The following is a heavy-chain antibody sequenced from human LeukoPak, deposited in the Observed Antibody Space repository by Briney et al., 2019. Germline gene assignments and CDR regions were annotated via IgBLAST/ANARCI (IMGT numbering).Heavy chain of an antibody. V-gene: IGHV1-69*04. CDR1: GGTFSSYA. CDR3: ARVESSGCFDY. D-gene: IGHD6-19*01. CDR2: IIPILGIA. Sequence: SVKVSCKASGGTFSSYAISWVRQAPGQGLEWVGRIIPILGIANYAQKFQGRVTITADKSTSTAYMELSSLRSEDTAVYYCARVESSGCFDYWGQGTLVTVSS. J-gene: IGHJ4*02.